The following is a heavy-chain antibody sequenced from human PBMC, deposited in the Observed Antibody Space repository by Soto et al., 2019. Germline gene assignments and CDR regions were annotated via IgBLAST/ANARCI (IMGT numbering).Heavy chain of an antibody. D-gene: IGHD5-12*01. Sequence: GGSLRLSCAASGFTFSNAWMSWVRQAPGQGLEWVGRSKSKTDGGTTDYAAPVKGRFTISRDDSKNTPYLQMNSLKTEDTAGYYCTTDQYGYNDFDYWGQGTLVTVSS. J-gene: IGHJ4*02. CDR2: SKSKTDGGTT. CDR3: TTDQYGYNDFDY. CDR1: GFTFSNAW. V-gene: IGHV3-15*01.